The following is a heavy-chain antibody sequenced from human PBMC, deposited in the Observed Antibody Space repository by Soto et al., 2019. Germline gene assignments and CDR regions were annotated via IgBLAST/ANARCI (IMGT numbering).Heavy chain of an antibody. Sequence: PGGSLRLSCTASGFTFGDYAMSWFRQAPGKRLEWVGFIRSKAYGGTTEDAASVKGRFTISRGDSKTIAYLQMNSLKTADKAVYYCTRDIYNSYCSNWYLDLWGRGTLVTVSS. CDR2: IRSKAYGGTT. CDR3: TRDIYNSYCSNWYLDL. CDR1: GFTFGDYA. J-gene: IGHJ2*01. D-gene: IGHD5-18*01. V-gene: IGHV3-49*03.